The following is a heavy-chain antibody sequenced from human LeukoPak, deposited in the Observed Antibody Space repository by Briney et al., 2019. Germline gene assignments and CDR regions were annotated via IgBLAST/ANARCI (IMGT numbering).Heavy chain of an antibody. D-gene: IGHD4-17*01. Sequence: SETLSLTCTVSGGSISSYYWSWIRQPPGKGLEWIGYIYYSGSTNYNPSLKSRVTISVDTSKNQFSLKLSSVTAADTAVYYCARDKDYGHKSSAFDIWGQGTMVTVSS. V-gene: IGHV4-59*01. CDR3: ARDKDYGHKSSAFDI. CDR1: GGSISSYY. J-gene: IGHJ3*02. CDR2: IYYSGST.